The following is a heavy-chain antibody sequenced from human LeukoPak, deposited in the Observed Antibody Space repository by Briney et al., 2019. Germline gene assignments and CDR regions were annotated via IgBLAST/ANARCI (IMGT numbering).Heavy chain of an antibody. J-gene: IGHJ6*03. D-gene: IGHD3-22*01. CDR3: ARDQYYYDSSGYYPLGMDV. CDR2: ISSSGGTI. Sequence: GGSLRLSCAASGFTFSSYSMNWVRQAPGKGLEWVSYISSSGGTIYYADSVKGRFTISRDNAKNSLYLQMNSLRAEDTAVYYCARDQYYYDSSGYYPLGMDVWGKGTTVTVSS. V-gene: IGHV3-48*04. CDR1: GFTFSSYS.